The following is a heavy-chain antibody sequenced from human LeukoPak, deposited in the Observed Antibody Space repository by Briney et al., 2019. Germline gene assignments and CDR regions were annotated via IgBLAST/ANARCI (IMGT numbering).Heavy chain of an antibody. V-gene: IGHV3-23*01. CDR3: ARGPYGDYGRLGEGAFDI. CDR1: RFTFSSYA. CDR2: LSGSGAST. Sequence: GGSLRLSCATSRFTFSSYAMSWVRQAPGKGLEWVSGLSGSGASTFYADSVKGRFTISRDNSKNILYLQMVNLRADDTAVYYCARGPYGDYGRLGEGAFDIWGQGTMVTVSS. D-gene: IGHD4-17*01. J-gene: IGHJ3*02.